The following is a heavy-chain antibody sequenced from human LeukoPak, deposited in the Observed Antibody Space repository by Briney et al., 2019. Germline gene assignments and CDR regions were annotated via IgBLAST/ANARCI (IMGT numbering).Heavy chain of an antibody. CDR2: INPDSGGT. D-gene: IGHD2-2*01. CDR1: GYTFTDYY. Sequence: AASVKVSCKASGYTFTDYYLHWVRQAPGQGLEWMGWINPDSGGTNYAQNFQGRVTMTRDTSLSTAHMEVSRLTSDDAAMYYCARVMRISTYCSSTSCSLDYWGQGSLVTVSS. V-gene: IGHV1-2*02. J-gene: IGHJ4*02. CDR3: ARVMRISTYCSSTSCSLDY.